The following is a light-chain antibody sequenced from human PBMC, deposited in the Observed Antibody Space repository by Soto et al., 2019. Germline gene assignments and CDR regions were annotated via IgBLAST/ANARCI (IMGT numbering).Light chain of an antibody. CDR2: DVS. Sequence: QSVLTQPRSVSGSPGQSVSISCTGTSSDVGRYSYVSWYQQHPGKAPKLMIYDVSERPSGVPDRFSGSKSGNTASLTISGLQAGDEADYYCGSWDSSLSAYVFGTGTKVTVL. V-gene: IGLV2-11*01. CDR3: GSWDSSLSAYV. CDR1: SSDVGRYSY. J-gene: IGLJ1*01.